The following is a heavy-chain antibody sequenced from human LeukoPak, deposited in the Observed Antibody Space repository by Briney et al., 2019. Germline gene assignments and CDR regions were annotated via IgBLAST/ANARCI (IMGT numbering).Heavy chain of an antibody. CDR2: IKTKDDGGTT. CDR1: GFTFSNAW. D-gene: IGHD2-8*02. J-gene: IGHJ4*02. Sequence: GALRLSCTASGFTFSNAWMSWVRQAPGKGLEWVGRIKTKDDGGTTDYAAPVKGRFSISRDESKNSLYLQMNSLKTDDMAVYYCTTVSLVVVSTTRGDFWGQGTLVTVSS. V-gene: IGHV3-15*01. CDR3: TTVSLVVVSTTRGDF.